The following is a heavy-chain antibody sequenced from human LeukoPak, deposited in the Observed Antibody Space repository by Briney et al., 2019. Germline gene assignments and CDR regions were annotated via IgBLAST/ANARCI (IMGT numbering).Heavy chain of an antibody. CDR1: GYSISSGYY. D-gene: IGHD3-10*01. Sequence: SETLSLTCTVSGYSISSGYYWGWIRQPPGKGLEWIGSIYHSGSTYYNPSLKSRVTISVDTSKNQFSLKLSSVTAADTAVYYCARIPPSYIQLSDPWGQGTLVTVSS. CDR2: IYHSGST. V-gene: IGHV4-38-2*02. CDR3: ARIPPSYIQLSDP. J-gene: IGHJ5*02.